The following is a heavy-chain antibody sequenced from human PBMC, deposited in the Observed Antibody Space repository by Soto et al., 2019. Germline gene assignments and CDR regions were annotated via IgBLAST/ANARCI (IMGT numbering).Heavy chain of an antibody. CDR2: IIPIFGTA. J-gene: IGHJ4*02. V-gene: IGHV1-69*13. Sequence: SVKVSCKASGGTFSSYAISWVRQAPGQGLEWMGGIIPIFGTANYAQKFQGRVTITADESTSTAYMELSSLRSEDTAVYYCARGTRQDCGGNVQLDYWGQGTLVTVSS. CDR1: GGTFSSYA. CDR3: ARGTRQDCGGNVQLDY. D-gene: IGHD4-17*01.